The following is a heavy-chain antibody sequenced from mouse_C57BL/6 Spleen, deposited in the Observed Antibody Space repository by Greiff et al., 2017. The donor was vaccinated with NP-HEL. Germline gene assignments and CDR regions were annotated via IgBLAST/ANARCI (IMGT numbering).Heavy chain of an antibody. Sequence: VQLQQSGAELVRPGASVKLSCTASGFNIKDDYMHWVKQRPEQGLEWIGWIDPENGDTEYASKFQGKATITADTSSNTAYLQLSSLTSEDIAVYYCTSRPYYAMDYWGQGTSVTVSS. CDR2: IDPENGDT. J-gene: IGHJ4*01. CDR3: TSRPYYAMDY. D-gene: IGHD3-3*01. V-gene: IGHV14-4*01. CDR1: GFNIKDDY.